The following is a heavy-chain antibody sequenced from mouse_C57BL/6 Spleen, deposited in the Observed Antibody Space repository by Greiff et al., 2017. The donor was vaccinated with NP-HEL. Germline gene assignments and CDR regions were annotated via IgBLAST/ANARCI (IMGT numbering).Heavy chain of an antibody. CDR2: IGPGSGST. V-gene: IGHV1-77*01. J-gene: IGHJ1*03. Sequence: VQLQQSGAELVKPGASVKISCKASGYTFTDYYINWVKQRPGQGLEWIGKIGPGSGSTYYNEKFKGKATLTADKSSSTAYMQLSSLTSEDSAVYFCAYCTTVVDWYFDVWGTGTTVTVSS. CDR1: GYTFTDYY. CDR3: AYCTTVVDWYFDV. D-gene: IGHD1-1*01.